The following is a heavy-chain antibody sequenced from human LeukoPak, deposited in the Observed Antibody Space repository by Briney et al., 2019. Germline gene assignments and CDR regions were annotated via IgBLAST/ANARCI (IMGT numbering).Heavy chain of an antibody. V-gene: IGHV3-9*01. CDR2: ISWNSGNI. Sequence: SLRLSCAASGFTFADYAMHWVRPAPGKGLEWVSGISWNSGNIGYADSVTGRFAISRDKAKHSTYLQMNSLRAEDTALYYCAKGGIHRGYYYYYMDVWGKGTTVTISS. CDR3: AKGGIHRGYYYYYMDV. D-gene: IGHD6-13*01. J-gene: IGHJ6*03. CDR1: GFTFADYA.